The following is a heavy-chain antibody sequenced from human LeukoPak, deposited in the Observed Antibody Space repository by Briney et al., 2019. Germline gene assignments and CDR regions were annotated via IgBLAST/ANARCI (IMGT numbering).Heavy chain of an antibody. V-gene: IGHV4-39*01. CDR1: GGSISSSSYY. D-gene: IGHD3-3*01. CDR3: AGRRITIFGVVIRAFYYDY. Sequence: PSETLSLTCTVSGGSISSSSYYWGWIRQPPGKGLEWIGSIYYSGSTYYNPSLKSRVTISVDTSKNQFSLKLSSVTAADTAVYYCAGRRITIFGVVIRAFYYDYWGQGTLVTVSS. J-gene: IGHJ4*02. CDR2: IYYSGST.